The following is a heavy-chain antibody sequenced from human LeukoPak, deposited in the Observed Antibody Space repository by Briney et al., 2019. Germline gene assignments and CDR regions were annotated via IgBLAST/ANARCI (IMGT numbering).Heavy chain of an antibody. V-gene: IGHV1-18*01. CDR2: ISAYKSNT. D-gene: IGHD6-19*01. Sequence: GASVKVSCKASGYTFSSYDTSWVRQAPGQGLEWMGWISAYKSNTNYAQKLQGRVTMTTDTSTSTAYMELRSLRSDDTAVYYCARERSIAVAGSVYLDYWGQGTLVTVSS. CDR3: ARERSIAVAGSVYLDY. J-gene: IGHJ4*02. CDR1: GYTFSSYD.